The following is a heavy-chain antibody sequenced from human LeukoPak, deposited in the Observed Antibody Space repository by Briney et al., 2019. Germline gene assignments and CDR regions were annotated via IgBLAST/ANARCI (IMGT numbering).Heavy chain of an antibody. D-gene: IGHD6-13*01. Sequence: GGSLRLSCAASGFTFSSYGMHWVRQAPGKGLEWVAVIWYDGSNKYYADSVKGRFTISRDNSKNTLYLQMNSLRAEDTAVYYCARDLGIAAAGSEYYYYMDVWGKGTTVTVSS. J-gene: IGHJ6*03. V-gene: IGHV3-33*01. CDR3: ARDLGIAAAGSEYYYYMDV. CDR2: IWYDGSNK. CDR1: GFTFSSYG.